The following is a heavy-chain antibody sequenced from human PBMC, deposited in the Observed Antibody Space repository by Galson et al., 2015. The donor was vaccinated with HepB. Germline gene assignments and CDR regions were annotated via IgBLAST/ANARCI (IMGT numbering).Heavy chain of an antibody. V-gene: IGHV5-51*01. CDR1: GYSFTSYW. J-gene: IGHJ3*02. D-gene: IGHD3-22*01. CDR3: ARPTYYYDSSGYHLDAFDI. CDR2: IYPGDSDT. Sequence: QSGAEVKKPGESLKISCKGSGYSFTSYWIGWVRQMPGKGLEWMGIIYPGDSDTRYSPSFQGQVTISADKSISTAYLQWSSLEASDTAMYYCARPTYYYDSSGYHLDAFDIWGQGTVVTVSS.